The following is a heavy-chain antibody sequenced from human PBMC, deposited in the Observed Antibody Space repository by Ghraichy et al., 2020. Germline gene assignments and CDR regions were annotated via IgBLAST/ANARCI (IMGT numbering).Heavy chain of an antibody. D-gene: IGHD3-10*01. CDR1: GFTFNDCV. Sequence: GGSLRLSCAASGFTFNDCVMTWVRQAPGKGLEWVSSISGSGISTYYADSVKGRFTISRDNSNNTLYLQVSSLRGEDTAVYYCAREYFASGILSWGQGTLVTVSS. CDR3: AREYFASGILS. V-gene: IGHV3-23*01. J-gene: IGHJ4*02. CDR2: ISGSGIST.